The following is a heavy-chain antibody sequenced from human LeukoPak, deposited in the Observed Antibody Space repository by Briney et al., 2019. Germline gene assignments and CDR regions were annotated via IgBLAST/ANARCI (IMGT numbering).Heavy chain of an antibody. Sequence: SETLSLTCTVSGGSISNYFWSWVRQPAGKGLEWIGRIYSTGRSDYNPSLKSRVTISVLTSKNRFSLKLSSVTAADTAVYYCATLTGGDDAFDIWGQGTMVTVSS. CDR2: IYSTGRS. J-gene: IGHJ3*02. D-gene: IGHD4-23*01. CDR1: GGSISNYF. V-gene: IGHV4-4*07. CDR3: ATLTGGDDAFDI.